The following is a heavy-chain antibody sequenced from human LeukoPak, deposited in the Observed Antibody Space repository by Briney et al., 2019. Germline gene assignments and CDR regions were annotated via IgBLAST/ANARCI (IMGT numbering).Heavy chain of an antibody. CDR3: ARENCSSTSCRPYYYYYGMDV. V-gene: IGHV7-4-1*01. Sequence: GASVKVPCKASGYTFTSYAMNWVRQAPGQGLEWMGWINTNTGNPTYAQGFTGRFVFSLDTSVSTAYLQICSLKAEDTAVYYCARENCSSTSCRPYYYYYGMDVWGQGTTVTVSS. D-gene: IGHD2-2*01. CDR2: INTNTGNP. J-gene: IGHJ6*02. CDR1: GYTFTSYA.